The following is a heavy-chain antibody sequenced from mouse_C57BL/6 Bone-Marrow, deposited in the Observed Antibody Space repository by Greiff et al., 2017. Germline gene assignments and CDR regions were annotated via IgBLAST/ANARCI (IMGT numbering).Heavy chain of an antibody. J-gene: IGHJ1*03. Sequence: DVKLVESGGDLVKPGGSLKLSCAASGFTFSSYGMSWVRQTPDKRLEWVATISSGGSYTYYPDTVKGRFTISRDNAKNTLYLQMRSLKSEDTAMYDCARRGIPHWYFDVWGTGTTVTVAS. CDR3: ARRGIPHWYFDV. CDR1: GFTFSSYG. CDR2: ISSGGSYT. V-gene: IGHV5-6*02.